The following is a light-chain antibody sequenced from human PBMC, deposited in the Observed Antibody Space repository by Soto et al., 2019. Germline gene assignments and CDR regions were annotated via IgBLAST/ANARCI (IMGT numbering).Light chain of an antibody. J-gene: IGKJ4*01. CDR2: GAS. CDR3: QQYNNWPPLT. CDR1: QGVSNS. Sequence: EIVMTQSPATLSVSPGERATLSCRASQGVSNSLAWHQQRPGQAPRLLIYGASTRATGVPARFSGSGSGTDFSLTISSLQSEDFAVYYCQQYNNWPPLTFGGGTRVEIK. V-gene: IGKV3-15*01.